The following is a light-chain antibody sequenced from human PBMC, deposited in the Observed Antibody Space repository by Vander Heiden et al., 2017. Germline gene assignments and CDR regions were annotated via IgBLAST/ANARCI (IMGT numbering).Light chain of an antibody. CDR1: SSNIGSYT. Sequence: QSVLTQPPSAPGPPGQTVTISCSGSSSNIGSYTVNWYQRLPGTAPKLLIYSNNQRPSGVPDRVSGSKSGTSASRAISGLQSEDEADYYCAAWDDSLNVSFGGGTKLTVL. CDR3: AAWDDSLNVS. J-gene: IGLJ2*01. CDR2: SNN. V-gene: IGLV1-44*01.